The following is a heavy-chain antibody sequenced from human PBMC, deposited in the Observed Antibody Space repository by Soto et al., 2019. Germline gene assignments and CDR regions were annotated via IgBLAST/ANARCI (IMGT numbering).Heavy chain of an antibody. Sequence: GASVKVSCKASGYTFTSYDINWVRQATGQGLEWMGWMNPNSGNTGYAQKFQGRVTMTRNTSISTAYMELSSLRSEDTAVYYCARETVMITLGGVIAHDAFDIWGKGTMVTVPS. CDR1: GYTFTSYD. CDR3: ARETVMITLGGVIAHDAFDI. D-gene: IGHD3-16*02. CDR2: MNPNSGNT. J-gene: IGHJ3*02. V-gene: IGHV1-8*01.